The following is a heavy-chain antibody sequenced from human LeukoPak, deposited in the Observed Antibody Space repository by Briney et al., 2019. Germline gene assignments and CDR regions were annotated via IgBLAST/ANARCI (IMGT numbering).Heavy chain of an antibody. CDR3: ARIVRGEKYFDY. J-gene: IGHJ4*02. CDR2: MNPNSGNT. CDR1: GYTFTSYD. D-gene: IGHD3-10*01. V-gene: IGHV1-8*01. Sequence: ASVKVSCKASGYTFTSYDINWVRQATGQGLEWMGWMNPNSGNTGYAQKFQGRVTMTRSTSIGTAYLELSSLRSEDSAEYYCARIVRGEKYFDYWGQGTLVTVSS.